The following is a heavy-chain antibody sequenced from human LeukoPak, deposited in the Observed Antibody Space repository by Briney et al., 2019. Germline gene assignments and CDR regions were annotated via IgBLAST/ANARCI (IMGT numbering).Heavy chain of an antibody. V-gene: IGHV3-66*01. J-gene: IGHJ5*02. CDR3: ARDLEASSGWPSYNWFDP. Sequence: ETLSLTCTVPGGSISSSIYYWGWIRQPPGKGLEWVSVIYSGGSTYYADSVKGRFTISRDNSKNTLYLQMNSLRAEDTAVYYCARDLEASSGWPSYNWFDPWGQGTLVTVSS. D-gene: IGHD6-19*01. CDR1: GGSISSSIYY. CDR2: IYSGGST.